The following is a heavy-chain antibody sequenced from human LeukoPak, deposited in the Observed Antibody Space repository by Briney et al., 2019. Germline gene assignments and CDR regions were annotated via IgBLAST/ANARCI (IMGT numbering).Heavy chain of an antibody. CDR3: AREVYRVSHDAFDI. D-gene: IGHD4-11*01. CDR1: GGSISSGGYS. CDR2: IYYSGST. V-gene: IGHV4-31*03. Sequence: PSETLSLTCTVSGGSISSGGYSWSWLRQHPGKGLEWIVYIYYSGSTYYNPSLKSRVTISVDTSKNQFSLKLSSVTAADTAVYYCAREVYRVSHDAFDIWGQGTMVTVSS. J-gene: IGHJ3*02.